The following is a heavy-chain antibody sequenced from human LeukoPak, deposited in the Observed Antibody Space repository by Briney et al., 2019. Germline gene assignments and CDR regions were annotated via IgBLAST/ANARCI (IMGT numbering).Heavy chain of an antibody. CDR1: GFTFTNAW. V-gene: IGHV3-15*01. D-gene: IGHD4-11*01. CDR3: TTDQASVTTRGARRFYYYYMDV. Sequence: PGGPLRLSCAASGFTFTNAWMSWVRQAPGKGLEWVGRIKSKADGGTTDYAAPVKGRFTISRDDSKNTLYLHMNSLKTEDTAVYYCTTDQASVTTRGARRFYYYYMDVWDKGTTVTVSS. CDR2: IKSKADGGTT. J-gene: IGHJ6*03.